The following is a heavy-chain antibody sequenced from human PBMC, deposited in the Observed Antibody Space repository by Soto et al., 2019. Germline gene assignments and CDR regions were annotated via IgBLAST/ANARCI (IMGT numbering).Heavy chain of an antibody. CDR1: GFTFSSYD. V-gene: IGHV3-13*01. J-gene: IGHJ4*02. CDR3: ARGGGGDYRFDY. Sequence: EVQLVESGGGLVQPGGSLRLSCAASGFTFSSYDMHWVRQATGKGLEWVSAIGTAGDTYYPGSVKGRFTISRENAKNSLYLQMNSLRAGDTGVYYCARGGGGDYRFDYWGQGTLVTVSS. D-gene: IGHD4-17*01. CDR2: IGTAGDT.